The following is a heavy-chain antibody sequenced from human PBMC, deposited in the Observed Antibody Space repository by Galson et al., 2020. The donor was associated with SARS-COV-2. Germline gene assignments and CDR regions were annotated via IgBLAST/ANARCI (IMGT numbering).Heavy chain of an antibody. J-gene: IGHJ6*04. CDR3: TTLSSYANEFTFYNFISV. V-gene: IGHV3-73*01. D-gene: IGHD1-20*01. CDR1: GSTLSGSA. CDR2: VRSKTNNYAT. Sequence: QLGESLKISCAASGSTLSGSALHWVRQASGKGLEWVGHVRSKTNNYATAYAASMKGRFSISRDDSKNTAYLQMHSLKTDDTAIYYCTTLSSYANEFTFYNFISVWGKGTTVTVSS.